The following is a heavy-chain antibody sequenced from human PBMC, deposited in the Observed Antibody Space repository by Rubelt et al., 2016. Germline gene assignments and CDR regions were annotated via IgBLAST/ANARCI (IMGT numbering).Heavy chain of an antibody. D-gene: IGHD3-3*01. J-gene: IGHJ4*02. Sequence: GGGLLQPGGSLRLSCAASGFTFSGYAMSWFRQAPGKGLEWVSAIGGSGGRTYYADSVKGRFTISRDNSKNTLYMQMNSLRAEDTAVYYCALYDFSRDFDYWGQGTLVTVSS. CDR1: GFTFSGYA. CDR2: IGGSGGRT. V-gene: IGHV3-23*01. CDR3: ALYDFSRDFDY.